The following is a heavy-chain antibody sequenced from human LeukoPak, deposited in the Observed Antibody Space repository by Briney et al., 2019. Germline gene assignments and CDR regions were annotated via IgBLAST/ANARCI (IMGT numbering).Heavy chain of an antibody. CDR2: ISGSGGST. Sequence: GGSLRLSCAASGFTFSSYSMNWVRQAPGKGLEWVSAISGSGGSTYYADSVKGRFTISRDNSKNTLYLQMNSLRAEDTAVYYCASHRYYDFWSGYFFWGQGTLVTVSS. CDR1: GFTFSSYS. J-gene: IGHJ4*02. V-gene: IGHV3-23*01. D-gene: IGHD3-3*01. CDR3: ASHRYYDFWSGYFF.